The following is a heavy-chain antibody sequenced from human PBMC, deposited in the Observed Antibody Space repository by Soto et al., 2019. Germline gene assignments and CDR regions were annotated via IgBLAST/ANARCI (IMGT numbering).Heavy chain of an antibody. V-gene: IGHV3-53*01. J-gene: IGHJ5*02. Sequence: EVQLVESGGGLIQPGGSLRLSCAASGFTVSSNYMSWVRQAPGKGLEWVSVIYSGGSTYYADSVKGRFTISRDNSKNTLYLQMNSLRAEDTAVYYCARAGTSWLYWFDPWGQGTLVTVSS. CDR2: IYSGGST. CDR1: GFTVSSNY. CDR3: ARAGTSWLYWFDP. D-gene: IGHD6-13*01.